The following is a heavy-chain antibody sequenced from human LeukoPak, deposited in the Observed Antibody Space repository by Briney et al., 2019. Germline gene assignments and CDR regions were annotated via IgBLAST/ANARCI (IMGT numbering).Heavy chain of an antibody. Sequence: ASVKVSCKASGHAVTSYDINWVRQAPGQGLEWMGWMNPDSGDIGYAQKFQGRVTMTRNTSISTVYMELSSLRSEDTAVYYCVKGRDGYDTWGQGILVTVSS. J-gene: IGHJ4*02. CDR1: GHAVTSYD. D-gene: IGHD5-12*01. CDR2: MNPDSGDI. V-gene: IGHV1-8*01. CDR3: VKGRDGYDT.